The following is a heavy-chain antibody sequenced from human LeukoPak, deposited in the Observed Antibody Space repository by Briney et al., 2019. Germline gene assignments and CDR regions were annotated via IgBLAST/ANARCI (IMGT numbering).Heavy chain of an antibody. V-gene: IGHV3-74*01. J-gene: IGHJ3*02. CDR1: GFTFSSYW. CDR2: INSDGSST. CDR3: GRGQGHGFDT. Sequence: GGSLRLSCGASGFTFSSYWMHWVRQAPGKGLVWVSGINSDGSSTRYADSVKGRFTISRDNAKNTPYLQMNSLRAEDTAVYYCGRGQGHGFDTWGQGTMVAVSS.